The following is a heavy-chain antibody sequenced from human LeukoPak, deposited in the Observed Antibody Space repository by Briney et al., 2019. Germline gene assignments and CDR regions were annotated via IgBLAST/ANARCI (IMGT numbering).Heavy chain of an antibody. CDR2: INHSGST. V-gene: IGHV4-34*01. CDR1: GGSFSGYY. CDR3: AREIVGGFNPGAY. J-gene: IGHJ4*02. D-gene: IGHD1-14*01. Sequence: KPSESLSLTCAVYGGSFSGYYWSWIRQPPGKGLEWIGEINHSGSTNYNPSLKSRVTISVDTSKNQFSLKLSSVTAADTAVYYCAREIVGGFNPGAYWGQGTLVTVSS.